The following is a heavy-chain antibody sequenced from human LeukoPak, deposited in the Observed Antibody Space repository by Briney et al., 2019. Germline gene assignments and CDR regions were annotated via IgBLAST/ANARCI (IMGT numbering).Heavy chain of an antibody. Sequence: GGSLRLSCAASGFTFSSYSMNWVRQAPGKGLEWVANIKQDGSEKYYVDSVKGRFTISRDNAKNSLYLQMNSLRAEDTAVYYCAREQQQLVPDYWGQGTLVTVSS. V-gene: IGHV3-7*01. J-gene: IGHJ4*02. D-gene: IGHD6-13*01. CDR3: AREQQQLVPDY. CDR2: IKQDGSEK. CDR1: GFTFSSYS.